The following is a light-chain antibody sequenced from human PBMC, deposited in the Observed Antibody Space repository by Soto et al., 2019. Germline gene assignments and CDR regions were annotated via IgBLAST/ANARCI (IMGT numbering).Light chain of an antibody. CDR2: EVS. CDR1: SSDVGTYNY. V-gene: IGLV2-14*01. Sequence: QSALTQPASVSGSPGQSITISCTGTSSDVGTYNYVSWYQQHSGKAPKLMIYEVSNRPSGVSNRFSGSKSGNTASLTISGLRSEDEANFYCAAWDDSLNAVVFGGGTKLTVL. CDR3: AAWDDSLNAVV. J-gene: IGLJ2*01.